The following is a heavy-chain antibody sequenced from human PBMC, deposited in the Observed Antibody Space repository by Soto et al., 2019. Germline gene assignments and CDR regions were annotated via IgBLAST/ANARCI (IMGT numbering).Heavy chain of an antibody. Sequence: QVQLVQSGAEVKKTGSSVKVSCKASGGTFSSYTISWVRQAPGQGLEWLGRIIPILGIANYAQKFQGRVTITADKSTSTAYMELSSLRSEDTAVDYCARVTADYDGAGSDAFDIWGQGTMVTVSS. D-gene: IGHD3-10*01. J-gene: IGHJ3*02. CDR2: IIPILGIA. V-gene: IGHV1-69*02. CDR3: ARVTADYDGAGSDAFDI. CDR1: GGTFSSYT.